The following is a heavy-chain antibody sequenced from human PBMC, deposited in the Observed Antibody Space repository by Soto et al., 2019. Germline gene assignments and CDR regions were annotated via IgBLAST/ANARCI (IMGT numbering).Heavy chain of an antibody. J-gene: IGHJ6*02. CDR3: ARGRLLWFGELLYSYYYGMDV. CDR2: INPNSGGT. D-gene: IGHD3-10*01. Sequence: GASVKVSCKASRYTFTGYYMHWVRQAPGQGLEWIGWINPNSGGTNYAQKFQGWVTMTRDTSISTAYMELSRLRSDDTAVYYCARGRLLWFGELLYSYYYGMDVWGQGTTVTVSS. V-gene: IGHV1-2*04. CDR1: RYTFTGYY.